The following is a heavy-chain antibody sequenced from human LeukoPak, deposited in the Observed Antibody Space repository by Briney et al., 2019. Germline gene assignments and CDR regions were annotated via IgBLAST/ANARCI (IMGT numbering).Heavy chain of an antibody. CDR1: GFTFSSYG. J-gene: IGHJ5*02. CDR3: ARDVGSYSRPLNWFDP. Sequence: GRSLRLSCAASGFTFSSYGMHWVRQAPGKGLEWVAVIWYDGSNKYYADPVKGRFTISRDNSKNTLYLQMNSLRAEDTAVYYCARDVGSYSRPLNWFDPWGQGTLVTVSS. D-gene: IGHD6-13*01. V-gene: IGHV3-33*01. CDR2: IWYDGSNK.